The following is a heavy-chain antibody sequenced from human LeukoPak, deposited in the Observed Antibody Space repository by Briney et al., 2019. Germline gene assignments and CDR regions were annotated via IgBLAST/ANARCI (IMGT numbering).Heavy chain of an antibody. CDR1: GFTFSNAW. J-gene: IGHJ4*02. CDR2: IKSKTDGGTT. Sequence: PGGSLRLSCAASGFTFSNAWMSWVRQAPGKGLEWVGRIKSKTDGGTTDYAAPVKGRFTISRDDSKNTLYLQMNSLKTEDTAVYYCTTDTLLWFGELSQPPDYWGQGTLVTVSS. V-gene: IGHV3-15*01. CDR3: TTDTLLWFGELSQPPDY. D-gene: IGHD3-10*01.